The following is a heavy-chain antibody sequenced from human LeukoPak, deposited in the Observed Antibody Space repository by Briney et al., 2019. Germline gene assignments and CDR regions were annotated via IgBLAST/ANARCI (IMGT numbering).Heavy chain of an antibody. D-gene: IGHD3-10*01. CDR1: GFTFSSYG. Sequence: PGGSLRLSCAASGFTFSSYGMSWVRQAPGKGLEWVSAISGSGGSTYYADSVKGRFTISRDNSKNTLYLQMNSLRAEDTAVYYCAKDSVADVLLWFGEALDPWGQGTLVTVSS. V-gene: IGHV3-23*01. J-gene: IGHJ5*02. CDR2: ISGSGGST. CDR3: AKDSVADVLLWFGEALDP.